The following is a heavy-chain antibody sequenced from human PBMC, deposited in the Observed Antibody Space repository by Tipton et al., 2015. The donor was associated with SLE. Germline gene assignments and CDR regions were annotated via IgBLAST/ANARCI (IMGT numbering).Heavy chain of an antibody. CDR1: GGSISSHY. CDR3: ARGGFGELLFDY. Sequence: TLSLTCTVSGGSISSHYWSWIRQPPGKGLEWIGYIYYSGSTNYNPSFKSRVTISVDTSKNQFSLKLSSVTAADTAVYYCARGGFGELLFDYWGQGTLVTVSS. V-gene: IGHV4-59*11. J-gene: IGHJ4*02. CDR2: IYYSGST. D-gene: IGHD3-10*01.